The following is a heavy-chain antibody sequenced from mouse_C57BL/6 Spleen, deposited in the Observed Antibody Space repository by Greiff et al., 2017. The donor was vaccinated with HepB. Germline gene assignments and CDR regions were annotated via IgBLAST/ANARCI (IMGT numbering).Heavy chain of an antibody. CDR2: IYWDDDK. CDR3: ARREKNYDYDVYYFDY. CDR1: GFSLSTSGMG. D-gene: IGHD2-4*01. Sequence: QVTLKESGPGILQSSQTLSLTCSFSGFSLSTSGMGVSWIRQPSGKGLEWLAHIYWDDDKRYNPSLKSRLTISKDTSRNQVFLKITSVDTADTATYYCARREKNYDYDVYYFDYWGQGTTLTVSS. J-gene: IGHJ2*01. V-gene: IGHV8-12*01.